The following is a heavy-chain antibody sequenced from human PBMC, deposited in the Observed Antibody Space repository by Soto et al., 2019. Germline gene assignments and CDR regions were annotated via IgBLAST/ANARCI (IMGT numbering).Heavy chain of an antibody. J-gene: IGHJ4*02. V-gene: IGHV3-30*18. CDR2: ISYDGSNK. Sequence: QVQLVESGGGVVQPGRSLRLSCAASGFTFSSYGMHWVRQAPGKGLEWVAVISYDGSNKYYADSVKGRFTISRDNSKNTLYLQMNGLRAEDTGVYYCAKGRPSRQQQPPFDYWGQGTLVTVSS. D-gene: IGHD6-13*01. CDR1: GFTFSSYG. CDR3: AKGRPSRQQQPPFDY.